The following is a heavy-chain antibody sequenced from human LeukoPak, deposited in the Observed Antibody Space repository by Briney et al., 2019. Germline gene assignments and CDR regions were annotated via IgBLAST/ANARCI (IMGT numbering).Heavy chain of an antibody. CDR1: GYTLTGYY. CDR2: INPNSGGT. Sequence: ASVKVSRKASGYTLTGYYMHWVRQAPGQGLEWMGWINPNSGGTNYAQKFQGWVTMTRDTSISTAYMELSRLRSDDTAVYYCARSPVLRYFDWLFYFDYWGQGTLVTVSS. V-gene: IGHV1-2*04. D-gene: IGHD3-9*01. CDR3: ARSPVLRYFDWLFYFDY. J-gene: IGHJ4*02.